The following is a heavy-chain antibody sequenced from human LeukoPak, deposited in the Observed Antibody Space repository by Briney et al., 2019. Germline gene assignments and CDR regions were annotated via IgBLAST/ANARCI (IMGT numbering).Heavy chain of an antibody. Sequence: AGGSLRLSCAASGFTFSSYGMHWVRQAPGKGLEWVAVIWYDGSNKYYADSVKGRFSISRDNSKNTLYLQMNSLRAEDTAVYYCARDIAAAAATDYYMDVWGKGTTVTVSS. V-gene: IGHV3-33*01. CDR2: IWYDGSNK. CDR3: ARDIAAAAATDYYMDV. J-gene: IGHJ6*03. CDR1: GFTFSSYG. D-gene: IGHD6-13*01.